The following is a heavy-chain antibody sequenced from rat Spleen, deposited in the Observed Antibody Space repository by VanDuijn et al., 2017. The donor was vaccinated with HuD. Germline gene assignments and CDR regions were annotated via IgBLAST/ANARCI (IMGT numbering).Heavy chain of an antibody. Sequence: QVQLKESGPGLVQPSQTLSLTCTVSGFSLTNYHVHWVRQPPGKGLEWMGVMWSDGDTSYNSALKSRLSISRDTSKSQVFLKMNRLQTEDTATYYGARDRPYYYDGPGDFWGPGTMVTVSS. J-gene: IGHJ1*01. CDR3: ARDRPYYYDGPGDF. V-gene: IGHV2-32*01. CDR1: GFSLTNYH. D-gene: IGHD1-12*02. CDR2: MWSDGDT.